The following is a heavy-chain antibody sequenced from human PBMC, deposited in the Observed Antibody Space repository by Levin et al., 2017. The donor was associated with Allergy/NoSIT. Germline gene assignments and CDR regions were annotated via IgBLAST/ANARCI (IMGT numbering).Heavy chain of an antibody. CDR3: ARQGAAAGTRYYYYGMDV. D-gene: IGHD6-13*01. CDR1: GYSFTSYW. Sequence: GESLKISCKGSGYSFTSYWIGWVRQMPGKGLEWMGIIYPGDSDTRYSPSFQGQVTISADKSIRPAYLQWSSLKDSDTAMYYCARQGAAAGTRYYYYGMDVWGQGTTVTVSS. J-gene: IGHJ6*02. V-gene: IGHV5-51*01. CDR2: IYPGDSDT.